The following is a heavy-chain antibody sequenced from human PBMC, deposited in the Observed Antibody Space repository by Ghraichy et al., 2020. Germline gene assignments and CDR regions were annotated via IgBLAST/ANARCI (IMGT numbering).Heavy chain of an antibody. CDR2: ISGSGGST. Sequence: GGSLRLSCAASGFTFSSYAMSWVRQAPGKGLEWVSAISGSGGSTYYADSVKGRFTISRDNSKNTLYLQMNSLRAEDTAVYYCAKARSGIVAAFGYYWGQGTLVTVSS. D-gene: IGHD2-15*01. V-gene: IGHV3-23*01. CDR3: AKARSGIVAAFGYY. J-gene: IGHJ4*02. CDR1: GFTFSSYA.